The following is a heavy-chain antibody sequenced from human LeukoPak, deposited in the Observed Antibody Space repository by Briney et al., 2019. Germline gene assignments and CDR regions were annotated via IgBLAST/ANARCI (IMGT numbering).Heavy chain of an antibody. V-gene: IGHV1-46*01. Sequence: ASVKGSCKGFGYTFTSYFMYWVRQAPGQGLEWVGIINPSGGSTSYAQKFQGRVTMTRDTSTSTVYMELSSLRSEDTAVYYCARGAYNSGSSNYYYYYGMDVWGQGTTVTVSS. J-gene: IGHJ6*02. CDR1: GYTFTSYF. D-gene: IGHD1-26*01. CDR3: ARGAYNSGSSNYYYYYGMDV. CDR2: INPSGGST.